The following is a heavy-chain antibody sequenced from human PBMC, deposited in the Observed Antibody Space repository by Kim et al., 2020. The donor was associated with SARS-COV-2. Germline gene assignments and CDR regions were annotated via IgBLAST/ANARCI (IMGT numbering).Heavy chain of an antibody. J-gene: IGHJ3*01. CDR3: TRGTDV. V-gene: IGHV3-74*01. Sequence: GGSLRLSCAASGFTLSTYWMHWVRQAPGKGLLCVSRINSDATLTSYADSVKGRFTISRDTAKNTLYLQMNGLRAEDTALYYCTRGTDVWGQGTMVTVSS. CDR1: GFTLSTYW. CDR2: INSDATLT.